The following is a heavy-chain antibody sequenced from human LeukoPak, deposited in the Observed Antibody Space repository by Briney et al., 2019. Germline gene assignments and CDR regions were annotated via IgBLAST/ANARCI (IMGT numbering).Heavy chain of an antibody. D-gene: IGHD3-3*01. V-gene: IGHV3-33*01. J-gene: IGHJ4*02. CDR3: AREESAYYREF. CDR2: IYYDGSRR. CDR1: GFTFSSYG. Sequence: GGSLRLSCAASGFTFSSYGMHWVRRAPGKGLEWVAVIYYDGSRRLYADSVKGRFTISRDDSKNTLFLEMNSLSAEDTAVYYCAREESAYYREFWGQGTLLTVSS.